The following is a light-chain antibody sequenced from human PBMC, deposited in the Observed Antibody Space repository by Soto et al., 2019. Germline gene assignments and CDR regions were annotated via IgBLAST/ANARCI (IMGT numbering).Light chain of an antibody. V-gene: IGLV2-8*01. Sequence: QSALTQPPSASGSSGQSVTISCTGTSSDVGGYNYVSWYQQHPGKAPKLMIYEVSKRPSGAPDRFSGSKSGNTASLTVSGLQAEDEADYYCSSYAGSNNYVFGTGTKLTVL. CDR2: EVS. J-gene: IGLJ1*01. CDR3: SSYAGSNNYV. CDR1: SSDVGGYNY.